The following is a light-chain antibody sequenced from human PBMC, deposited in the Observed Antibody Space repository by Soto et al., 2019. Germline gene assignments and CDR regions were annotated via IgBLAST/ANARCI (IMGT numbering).Light chain of an antibody. V-gene: IGKV3-15*01. Sequence: EIVMTQSPATLSVSPGERATLSCRASQSVNINLAWYQQKPGQTPRLLIYSASTRAPGIPARFSGSGSGTEFTLTISSLQSEDFALYYCQQYNNWPPFTFGQGTKLEIK. CDR3: QQYNNWPPFT. CDR1: QSVNIN. J-gene: IGKJ2*01. CDR2: SAS.